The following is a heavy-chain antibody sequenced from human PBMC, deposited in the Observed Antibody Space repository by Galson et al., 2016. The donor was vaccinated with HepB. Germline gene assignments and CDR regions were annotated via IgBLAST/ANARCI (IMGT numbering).Heavy chain of an antibody. CDR1: GFSLTSSGEG. D-gene: IGHD3-16*01. CDR3: AHRLGPPNYYNYYGLDV. Sequence: PALVKPTQTLTLTCTFSGFSLTSSGEGVTWIRQPPGKALEWLALIYWNDDKRYSPSLKRRLTVTKDTSKNQVVLTLTNMDPVDTATYYCAHRLGPPNYYNYYGLDVWGQGTTVTVSS. J-gene: IGHJ6*02. V-gene: IGHV2-5*01. CDR2: IYWNDDK.